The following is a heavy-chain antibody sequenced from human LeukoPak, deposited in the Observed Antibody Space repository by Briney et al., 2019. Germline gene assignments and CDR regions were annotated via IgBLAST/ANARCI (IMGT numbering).Heavy chain of an antibody. D-gene: IGHD3-22*01. J-gene: IGHJ4*02. CDR3: ATALASYYYDSTAYYPFDH. Sequence: GASVTVSCKVSGYPFTALAMHWVRQAPGNGLEWMGGFYPEDGERMYAQQFRGRLTMTEDTSTDIAYLELSSRGSGDTAVYYCATALASYYYDSTAYYPFDHWGQGTLVTVSS. V-gene: IGHV1-24*01. CDR2: FYPEDGER. CDR1: GYPFTALA.